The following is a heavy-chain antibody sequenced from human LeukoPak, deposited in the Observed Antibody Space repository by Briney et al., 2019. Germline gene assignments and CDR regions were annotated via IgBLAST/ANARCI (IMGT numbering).Heavy chain of an antibody. CDR1: GGTFSSYA. Sequence: ASVKVSCKASGGTFSSYAISWVRQAPGQGLEWMGGIIPIFGTANYAQKFQGRVTITTDESTSTAYMELSSLRSEDTAVYYCALRSERLRLYDFWSGYYDYWGQGTLVTVSS. CDR2: IIPIFGTA. CDR3: ALRSERLRLYDFWSGYYDY. V-gene: IGHV1-69*05. J-gene: IGHJ4*02. D-gene: IGHD3-3*01.